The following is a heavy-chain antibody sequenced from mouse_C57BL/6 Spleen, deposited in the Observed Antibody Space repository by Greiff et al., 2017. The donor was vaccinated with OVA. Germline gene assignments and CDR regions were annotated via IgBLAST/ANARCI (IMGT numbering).Heavy chain of an antibody. CDR1: GYTFTSYG. Sequence: QVQLKESGAELARPGASVKLSCKASGYTFTSYGISWVKQRTGQGLEWIGEIYPRSGNTYYNEKFKGKATLTADKSSSTAYMELRSLTSEDSAVYFCASEFYYWGQGTTLTVSS. V-gene: IGHV1-81*01. CDR2: IYPRSGNT. CDR3: ASEFYY. J-gene: IGHJ2*01.